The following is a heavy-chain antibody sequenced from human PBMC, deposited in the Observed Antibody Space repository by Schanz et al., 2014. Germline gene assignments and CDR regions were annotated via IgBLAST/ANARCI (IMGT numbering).Heavy chain of an antibody. D-gene: IGHD3-10*01. J-gene: IGHJ6*02. V-gene: IGHV1-46*01. CDR2: ISPSGGST. Sequence: QVHLMQSGAEAKKPGASVKVSCKAFGYSFTTYFIHWVRLAPGQGFEWMGLISPSGGSTSYAQKFQGRVTTTRDRSTSTVFRDLSGLTSEAPAVYYCGRGGGAYPQKYGMDVWGQGTTVTVSS. CDR3: GRGGGAYPQKYGMDV. CDR1: GYSFTTYF.